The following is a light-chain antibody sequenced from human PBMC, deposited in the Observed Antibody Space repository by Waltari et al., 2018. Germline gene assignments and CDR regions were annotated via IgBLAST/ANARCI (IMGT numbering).Light chain of an antibody. J-gene: IGLJ3*02. CDR3: AAWDDSLNGWV. CDR1: SSNIGTNS. V-gene: IGLV1-44*01. Sequence: QSVLTQPPSVSGTPGQRVTVSCSGTSSNIGTNSINWSQQLPATAPNPLIHSNNQRPSGVPDRFSGSKSGTSASLAISGLQSEDEGDYYCAAWDDSLNGWVFGGGTKLTVL. CDR2: SNN.